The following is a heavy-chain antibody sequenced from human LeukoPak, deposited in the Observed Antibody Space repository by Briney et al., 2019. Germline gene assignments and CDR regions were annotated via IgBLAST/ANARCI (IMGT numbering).Heavy chain of an antibody. CDR2: TRSKSYGGTS. CDR1: GLTFADYA. V-gene: IGHV3-49*04. J-gene: IGHJ4*02. CDR3: TGGGRFSDY. D-gene: IGHD3-3*01. Sequence: GGSLRLSCTASGLTFADYAMGWVRQAPGKGLEWVGFTRSKSYGGTSEYAASVKGRFTFSRDDSKSIAHLQMSSLTIEDTAVYYCTGGGRFSDYWGQGTLVTVSS.